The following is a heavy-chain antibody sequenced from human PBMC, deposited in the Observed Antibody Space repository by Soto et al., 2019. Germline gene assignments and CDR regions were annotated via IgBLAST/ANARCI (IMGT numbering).Heavy chain of an antibody. J-gene: IGHJ5*02. CDR1: DGSISTFC. CDR2: IYNIETT. Sequence: SETLSLTCTVSDGSISTFCWSWIRQSPGKGLEWIGYIYNIETTDYNPSMKGRLTISVDPSKNQFSLRLSSVTAADTAVYYCGAYCSRTHCYDWFDPWGQGTLVTVSS. CDR3: GAYCSRTHCYDWFDP. V-gene: IGHV4-59*08. D-gene: IGHD2-2*01.